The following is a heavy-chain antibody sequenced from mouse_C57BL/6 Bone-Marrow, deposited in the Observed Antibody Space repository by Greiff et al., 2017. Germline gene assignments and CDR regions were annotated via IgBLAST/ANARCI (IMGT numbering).Heavy chain of an antibody. Sequence: VQLQQSGTVLARPGASVKMSCKTSGYTFTSYWMHWVKQRPGQGLEWIGAIYPGNSDTSYNQKFKGKAKLTAVTSASPAYMELSSLTNEDSAVYYCTCYDYDVGAWFAYWGQGTRVTVSA. CDR3: TCYDYDVGAWFAY. D-gene: IGHD2-4*01. CDR2: IYPGNSDT. CDR1: GYTFTSYW. V-gene: IGHV1-5*01. J-gene: IGHJ3*01.